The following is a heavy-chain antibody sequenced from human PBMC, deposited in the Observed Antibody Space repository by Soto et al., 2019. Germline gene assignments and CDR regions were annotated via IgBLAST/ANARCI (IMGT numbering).Heavy chain of an antibody. CDR1: GFTFSNAW. V-gene: IGHV3-15*07. Sequence: EVQLVESGGGLVKPGESLRLSCAASGFTFSNAWMNWVRQAPGKGLEWVGRIKSKTAGGTTGYAAPVKGRFTISRDDPKTTLYLQMNSLKTEDTAVYYCTTDGSIASRPSLGYWGQGTLVTVSS. D-gene: IGHD6-6*01. CDR2: IKSKTAGGTT. J-gene: IGHJ4*02. CDR3: TTDGSIASRPSLGY.